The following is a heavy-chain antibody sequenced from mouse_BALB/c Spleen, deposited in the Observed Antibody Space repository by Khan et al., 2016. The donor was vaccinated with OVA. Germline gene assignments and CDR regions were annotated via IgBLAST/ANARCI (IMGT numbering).Heavy chain of an antibody. CDR1: GYTFTDYV. CDR2: IYPGSGST. Sequence: QVHVKQSGPELVKPGASVKMSCKASGYTFTDYVISWVKQRTGQGLEWIGAIYPGSGSTYYNEKFKGKATLTADTSSHTAYMQLSSLTTENYAVYFCARDYYGSPYAMDYWGQGTSVTVSS. D-gene: IGHD1-1*01. J-gene: IGHJ4*01. V-gene: IGHV1-77*01. CDR3: ARDYYGSPYAMDY.